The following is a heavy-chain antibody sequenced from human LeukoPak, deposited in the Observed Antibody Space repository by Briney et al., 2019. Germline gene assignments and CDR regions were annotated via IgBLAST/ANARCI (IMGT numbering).Heavy chain of an antibody. CDR3: VRGRNVKWVPGVGGNPRASRYYYYMDV. D-gene: IGHD4-23*01. CDR1: GGSVTGFS. J-gene: IGHJ6*03. CDR2: INHSGGT. V-gene: IGHV4-34*01. Sequence: PSETLSLTCAVYGGSVTGFSWSWIRQSPVKGLESIGEINHSGGTNYAPSLQSRVTLSLDTSKNQFSLTLTSVTAADTAVYHCVRGRNVKWVPGVGGNPRASRYYYYMDVWGKGTTVTVSS.